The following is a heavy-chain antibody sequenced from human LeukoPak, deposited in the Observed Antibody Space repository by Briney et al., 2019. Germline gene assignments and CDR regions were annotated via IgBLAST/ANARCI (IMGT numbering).Heavy chain of an antibody. CDR1: GYSFTSYW. D-gene: IGHD3-3*01. CDR2: IYPGDSDT. V-gene: IGHV5-51*01. CDR3: ARLEEYDFWSGYYKGYFDY. J-gene: IGHJ4*02. Sequence: GESLKISCKGSGYSFTSYWIGWVRQMPGEGLEWMGIIYPGDSDTRYSPSFQGQVTISADKSISTAYLQWSSLKASDTAMYYCARLEEYDFWSGYYKGYFDYWGQGTLVTVSS.